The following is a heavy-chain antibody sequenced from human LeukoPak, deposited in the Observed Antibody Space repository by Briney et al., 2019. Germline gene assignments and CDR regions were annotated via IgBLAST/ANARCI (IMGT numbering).Heavy chain of an antibody. D-gene: IGHD6-13*01. Sequence: GGSLRLSCAASGFTFSSYWMHWVRQAPGKGLVWVSRINSDGSSTSYADSVKGRFTISRDNAKNTLYLQMNSLRAEDTAVYYCAREKGTDSSSWYGYYYYGMDVWGQGTTVTVSS. J-gene: IGHJ6*02. CDR2: INSDGSST. CDR1: GFTFSSYW. CDR3: AREKGTDSSSWYGYYYYGMDV. V-gene: IGHV3-74*01.